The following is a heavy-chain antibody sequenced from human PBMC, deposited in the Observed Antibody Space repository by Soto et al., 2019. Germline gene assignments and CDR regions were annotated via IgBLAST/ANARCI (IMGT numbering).Heavy chain of an antibody. CDR3: AAYTGTTTSYYFDY. D-gene: IGHD1-1*01. V-gene: IGHV1-58*02. CDR2: IVVGSGNT. Sequence: SVKVSCKASGFTFTSSAMQWVRQALGQRLEWIGWIVVGSGNTNYAQKFQERVTITRDMSTSTAYMELSSLRSEDTAVYYCAAYTGTTTSYYFDYWGQGTLVTVSS. CDR1: GFTFTSSA. J-gene: IGHJ4*02.